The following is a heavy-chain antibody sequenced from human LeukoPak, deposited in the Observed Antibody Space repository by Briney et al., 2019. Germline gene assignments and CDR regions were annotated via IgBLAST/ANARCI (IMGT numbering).Heavy chain of an antibody. D-gene: IGHD3-22*01. J-gene: IGHJ5*02. CDR2: IYYSGST. Sequence: PSETLSLTCTVSGGSISSSSYYWGWIRQPPGKGLEWIGSIYYSGSTNYNPSLKSRVTISVDTSKNQFSLKLSSVTAADTAVYYCARLTMIVVVNRGIDPWGQGTLVTVSS. V-gene: IGHV4-39*07. CDR3: ARLTMIVVVNRGIDP. CDR1: GGSISSSSYY.